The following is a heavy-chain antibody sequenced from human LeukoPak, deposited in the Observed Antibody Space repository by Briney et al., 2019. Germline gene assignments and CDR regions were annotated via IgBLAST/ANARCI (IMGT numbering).Heavy chain of an antibody. Sequence: GGSLRLSCAASGFTFSSFAMSWVRQAPGKGLEWVSAISGSGGSTYYADSVKGRFTISRDNSKNTLYLQMNSLRAEDTAVYYCAKDRVAVDIVVVPAAIIFDYWGQGTLVTVSS. CDR1: GFTFSSFA. V-gene: IGHV3-23*01. CDR2: ISGSGGST. CDR3: AKDRVAVDIVVVPAAIIFDY. D-gene: IGHD2-2*02. J-gene: IGHJ4*02.